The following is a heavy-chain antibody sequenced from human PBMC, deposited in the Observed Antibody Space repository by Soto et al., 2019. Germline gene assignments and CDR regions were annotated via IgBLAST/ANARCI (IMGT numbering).Heavy chain of an antibody. CDR2: MNPNSGNT. D-gene: IGHD3-9*01. J-gene: IGHJ6*03. CDR3: ARALTIRYFDWLANTWLQGPHSYYMDV. CDR1: GYTFTSYD. V-gene: IGHV1-8*01. Sequence: GASVKVSCKASGYTFTSYDINWVRQATGQGLEWMGWMNPNSGNTGYAQKFQGRVTMTRNTSISTAYMELSSLRSEDTAVYYCARALTIRYFDWLANTWLQGPHSYYMDVWGKGTTVTVSS.